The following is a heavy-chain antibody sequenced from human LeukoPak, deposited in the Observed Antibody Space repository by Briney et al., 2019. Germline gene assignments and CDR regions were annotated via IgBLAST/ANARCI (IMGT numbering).Heavy chain of an antibody. CDR1: GGSISSYY. D-gene: IGHD1-1*01. CDR2: IYYSGRT. V-gene: IGHV4-59*01. CDR3: ARDLETGTTESDNWFDP. Sequence: SETLSLTCTVSGGSISSYYGSWIRQPPGGGLECIRYIYYSGRTNFNTSLKSRVPLSVDTSKNHVSLKLSSVTTADTAVYYCARDLETGTTESDNWFDPWGQGTLVTVSS. J-gene: IGHJ5*02.